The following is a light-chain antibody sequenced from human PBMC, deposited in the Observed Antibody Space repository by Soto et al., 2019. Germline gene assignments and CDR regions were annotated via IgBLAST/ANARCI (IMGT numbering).Light chain of an antibody. V-gene: IGKV1-39*01. Sequence: DIQMTQSPSSLSASVGDRVTITCRASQSISTYLNWYQQKPGRAPKLLIYAASSLQSGVPSRFSGSGSGTDFNLTISSLQPEDFATDYCQQSYSSLYTFGQGTKLENK. J-gene: IGKJ2*01. CDR2: AAS. CDR1: QSISTY. CDR3: QQSYSSLYT.